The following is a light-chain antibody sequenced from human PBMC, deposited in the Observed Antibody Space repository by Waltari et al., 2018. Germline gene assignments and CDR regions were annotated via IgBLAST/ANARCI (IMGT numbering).Light chain of an antibody. CDR1: QPISYY. Sequence: DIQMTQSPSSLSASAEDKVTITCRASQPISYYLNWYQQLPGRAPKPLIHVASSLQTGVPSRFGGSGSGTNFTLTISSLQPEDFATYMCQQSYSLPYTFGQGT. J-gene: IGKJ2*01. CDR3: QQSYSLPYT. V-gene: IGKV1-39*01. CDR2: VAS.